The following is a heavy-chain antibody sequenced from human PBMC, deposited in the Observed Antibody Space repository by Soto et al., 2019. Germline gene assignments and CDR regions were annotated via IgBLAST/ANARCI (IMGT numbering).Heavy chain of an antibody. CDR1: GGTFSSYA. CDR3: ASPAHYYDSSGYYPYYFDY. V-gene: IGHV1-69*13. J-gene: IGHJ4*02. CDR2: IIPIFGTA. D-gene: IGHD3-22*01. Sequence: SVKVSCKASGGTFSSYAISWARQAPGQGLEWMGGIIPIFGTANYAQKFQGRVTITADESTSTAYMELSSLRSEDTAVYYCASPAHYYDSSGYYPYYFDYWGQGTLVTVSS.